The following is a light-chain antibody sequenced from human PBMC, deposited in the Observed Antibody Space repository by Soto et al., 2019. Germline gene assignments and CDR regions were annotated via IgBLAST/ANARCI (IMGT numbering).Light chain of an antibody. CDR2: GAS. CDR3: QRYNDWPRT. J-gene: IGKJ4*01. V-gene: IGKV3-15*01. CDR1: QTVTSN. Sequence: EIVMTQSPVTLSVSPGETANLSCRASQTVTSNLAWYQQKPGRSPRLLLSGASTRATGIPARFSGSGSGTEFTLTISRLQSEDLAVYYCQRYNDWPRTFGQGTKVEI.